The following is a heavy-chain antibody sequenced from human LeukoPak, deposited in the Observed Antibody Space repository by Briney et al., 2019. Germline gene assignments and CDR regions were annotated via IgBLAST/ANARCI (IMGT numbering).Heavy chain of an antibody. J-gene: IGHJ4*02. CDR3: VRDDNLAARRRGVL. CDR2: IYSGGST. CDR1: GFTVSSNY. D-gene: IGHD6-6*01. Sequence: GGSLRLSCAASGFTVSSNYMSWVRQAPGKGLEWVSVIYSGGSTYYADSVKGRFTISRDNSKNTLYLQMNSLRAEDTAVYYCVRDDNLAARRRGVLWGPGTQVTVSS. V-gene: IGHV3-66*01.